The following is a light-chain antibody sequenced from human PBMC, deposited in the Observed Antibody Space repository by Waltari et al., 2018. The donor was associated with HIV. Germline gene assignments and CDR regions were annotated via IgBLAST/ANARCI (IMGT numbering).Light chain of an antibody. CDR1: TRAVPSGPH. CDR2: DTN. Sequence: QAVVTQEPSLTVSPGGPVTLTCGSTTRAVPSGPHPYWFQQKPGQAPRTLIYDTNNKHSWTPARFSGSLLGGKAALTLSGAQPEDEAKYYCLLSYAGARPVVFGGGTQLTVL. V-gene: IGLV7-46*01. CDR3: LLSYAGARPVV. J-gene: IGLJ2*01.